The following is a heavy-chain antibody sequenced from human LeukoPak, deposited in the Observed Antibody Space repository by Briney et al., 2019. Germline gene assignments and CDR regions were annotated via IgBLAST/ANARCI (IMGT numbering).Heavy chain of an antibody. J-gene: IGHJ6*03. V-gene: IGHV1-2*06. CDR3: ARLNWNPASGYYYYYMDV. D-gene: IGHD1-20*01. Sequence: ASVKVFCKTSGYTFTDSYIHWVRQAPGQGLEWMGRNNPNSGDSNYSQKFQGRVTMTRDMSTSTAYMELSSLRSEDTAVYYCARLNWNPASGYYYYYMDVWGKGTTVTVSS. CDR2: NNPNSGDS. CDR1: GYTFTDSY.